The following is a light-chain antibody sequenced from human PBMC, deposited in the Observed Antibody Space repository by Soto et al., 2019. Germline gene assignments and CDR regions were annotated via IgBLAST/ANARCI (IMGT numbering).Light chain of an antibody. V-gene: IGLV1-47*01. CDR3: AAWDDGLTGVL. Sequence: QSVLTQPPSASGTPGQRVTISCSGSSSDIGSNYVYWYQQLAGTAPKLLIYKNNERPSGVPDRFSGSKSGTSASLAISGLRSEDEAAYYCAAWDDGLTGVLFGGGTKLTFL. CDR1: SSDIGSNY. CDR2: KNN. J-gene: IGLJ2*01.